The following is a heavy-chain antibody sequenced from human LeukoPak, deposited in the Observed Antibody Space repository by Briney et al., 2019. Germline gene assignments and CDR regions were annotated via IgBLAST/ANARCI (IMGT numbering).Heavy chain of an antibody. Sequence: SETLPLTCTVSGGSISSGDYYWSWIRQPPGKGLEWIGYIYYSGSTYYNPSLKSRVTISVDTSKNQFSLKLSSVTAADTAVYYCARDFFEAIDNYYYYGMDVWGQGTTVTVSS. J-gene: IGHJ6*02. CDR3: ARDFFEAIDNYYYYGMDV. D-gene: IGHD3-3*01. V-gene: IGHV4-30-4*01. CDR1: GGSISSGDYY. CDR2: IYYSGST.